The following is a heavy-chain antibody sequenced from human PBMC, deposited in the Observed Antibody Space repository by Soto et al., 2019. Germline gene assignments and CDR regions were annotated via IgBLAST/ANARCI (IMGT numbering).Heavy chain of an antibody. V-gene: IGHV3-30*18. CDR3: AKDYVLEWLRYYYGMDV. J-gene: IGHJ6*02. CDR2: ISYDGGNK. D-gene: IGHD3-3*01. Sequence: QVQLVESGGGVVQPGRSLRLSCAASGFTFSTYGMHWVRQAPGKGLEWVAVISYDGGNKNYVDSVKGRFTISRDNSKNTLYLQMNSLRAEDTAVYYCAKDYVLEWLRYYYGMDVWGQGTTVTVSS. CDR1: GFTFSTYG.